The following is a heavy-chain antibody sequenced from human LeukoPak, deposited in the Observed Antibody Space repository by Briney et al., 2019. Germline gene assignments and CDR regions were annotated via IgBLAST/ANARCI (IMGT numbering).Heavy chain of an antibody. D-gene: IGHD6-19*01. CDR3: ARGRGGSGWETGLDFDL. J-gene: IGHJ4*02. V-gene: IGHV4-59*12. CDR1: GDSIGSYF. Sequence: SETLSLTCFVSGDSIGSYFWSWIRQSPGKGLEWIGYIDDSRGGNYNPSLRSRVTMSEDSSKNQFSLMMNSVSAADSAVYYCARGRGGSGWETGLDFDLWGQGTLVTASS. CDR2: IDDSRGG.